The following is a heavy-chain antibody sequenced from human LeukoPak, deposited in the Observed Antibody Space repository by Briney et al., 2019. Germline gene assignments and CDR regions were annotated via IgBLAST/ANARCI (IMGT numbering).Heavy chain of an antibody. CDR2: IIPIFGTA. Sequence: GSSVKVSCKASGGTFSSYAINWVRQAPGQGLEWMGGIIPIFGTANYAQKFQGRVTITADESTSTAYMELRSLRSDDTAVYYCARDVTMGYYDSSGYYFDYWGQGTLVTVSS. CDR3: ARDVTMGYYDSSGYYFDY. J-gene: IGHJ4*02. V-gene: IGHV1-69*01. CDR1: GGTFSSYA. D-gene: IGHD3-22*01.